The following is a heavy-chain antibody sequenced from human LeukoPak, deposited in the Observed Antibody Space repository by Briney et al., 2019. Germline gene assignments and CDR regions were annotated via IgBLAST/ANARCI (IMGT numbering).Heavy chain of an antibody. J-gene: IGHJ4*02. V-gene: IGHV3-66*01. CDR2: IYSGGSA. D-gene: IGHD6-6*01. CDR3: MRDPPSTYSSSSGLDQ. Sequence: GGSLRLSCAVSGFNVRSNSMSWVRQAPGKGLEWVSVIYSGGSAYYADSVKGRFTISRDNSKNTLYLQMNSLRVEDTAVYYCMRDPPSTYSSSSGLDQWGQGTLVTVSS. CDR1: GFNVRSNS.